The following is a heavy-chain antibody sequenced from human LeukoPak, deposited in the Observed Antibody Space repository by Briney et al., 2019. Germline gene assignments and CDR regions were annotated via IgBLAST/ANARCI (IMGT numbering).Heavy chain of an antibody. D-gene: IGHD6-6*01. J-gene: IGHJ4*02. V-gene: IGHV3-9*01. Sequence: PGGSLRLSCAASGFTFDDCAMYWVRQAPGKGLEWVSGISWNGATIAYADSVKGRFTISRDNAKNSLYLQMNSLRTEDTALYYCTKGMSSFLSSSSVDYWGQGTLVTVSS. CDR2: ISWNGATI. CDR3: TKGMSSFLSSSSVDY. CDR1: GFTFDDCA.